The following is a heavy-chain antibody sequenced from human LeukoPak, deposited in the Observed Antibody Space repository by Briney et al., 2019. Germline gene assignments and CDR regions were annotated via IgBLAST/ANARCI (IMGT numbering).Heavy chain of an antibody. Sequence: SETLSLTCTVSGDSISTYYWSWIRQPPGKGLEWIGYIYYRVTSDYNPSLKSRVTMSVDMSTRQISLKLSSVTAADTAVYYCARHSSGWYEGFEYFDYWGQGTLVTVSS. J-gene: IGHJ4*02. V-gene: IGHV4-59*08. D-gene: IGHD6-19*01. CDR2: IYYRVTS. CDR3: ARHSSGWYEGFEYFDY. CDR1: GDSISTYY.